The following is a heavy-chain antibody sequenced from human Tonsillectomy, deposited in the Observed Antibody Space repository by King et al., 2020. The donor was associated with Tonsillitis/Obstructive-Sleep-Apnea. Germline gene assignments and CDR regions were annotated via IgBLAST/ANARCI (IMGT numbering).Heavy chain of an antibody. D-gene: IGHD3-3*01. V-gene: IGHV3-30*01. CDR2: ISYDGSNK. CDR1: GFTFSSYA. J-gene: IGHJ6*03. Sequence: VQLVESGGGVVQPGRSLRLSCAASGFTFSSYAMHWVRQAPGKGLEWVAVISYDGSNKYNADSVKGRFTISRDNSKNTLYLQMNSLRAEDTAVYYCAGGDDFWSGSADYCMDVWGKGTTVTVSS. CDR3: AGGDDFWSGSADYCMDV.